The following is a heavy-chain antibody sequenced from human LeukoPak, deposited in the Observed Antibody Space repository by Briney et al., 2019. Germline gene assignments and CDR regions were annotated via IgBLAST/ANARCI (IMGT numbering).Heavy chain of an antibody. J-gene: IGHJ5*02. CDR3: ARGWRTVTTP. CDR2: IYHSGST. D-gene: IGHD4-11*01. CDR1: GYSISSGYY. Sequence: SETLSLTCTVSGYSISSGYYWGWIRQPPGEGLEWIGSIYHSGSTYYNPSLKSRVTISVDTSKNQFSLKLSSVTAADTAVYYCARGWRTVTTPSGQGTLVTVSS. V-gene: IGHV4-38-2*02.